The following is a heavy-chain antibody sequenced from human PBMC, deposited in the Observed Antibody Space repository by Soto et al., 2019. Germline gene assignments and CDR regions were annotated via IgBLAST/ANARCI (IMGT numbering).Heavy chain of an antibody. Sequence: GGSLRLSCPASGLTFSTYCMHGVRQVPGKGLVWVSRISSDGSSTTYANSVKGRFTISRDNAKNTLYLQMDGLRAEDTAVYYCARGADSRGYHWGQGT. CDR1: GLTFSTYC. V-gene: IGHV3-74*03. J-gene: IGHJ4*02. CDR2: ISSDGSST. D-gene: IGHD3-22*01. CDR3: ARGADSRGYH.